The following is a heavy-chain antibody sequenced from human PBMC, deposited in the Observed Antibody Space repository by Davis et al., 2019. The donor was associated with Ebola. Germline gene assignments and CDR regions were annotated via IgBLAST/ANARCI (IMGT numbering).Heavy chain of an antibody. CDR1: GGSISSHY. CDR2: IYTSGST. CDR3: ARERPYCTGGQCYRRGWFDP. J-gene: IGHJ5*02. Sequence: PSETLSLTCTVSGGSISSHYWSWIRQPAGKGLEWIGRIYTSGSTNYNPSLKSRVTMSVDTSKNQFSLKLSSVTAADTAVYYCARERPYCTGGQCYRRGWFDPWGQGTLVTVSS. D-gene: IGHD2-8*02. V-gene: IGHV4-4*07.